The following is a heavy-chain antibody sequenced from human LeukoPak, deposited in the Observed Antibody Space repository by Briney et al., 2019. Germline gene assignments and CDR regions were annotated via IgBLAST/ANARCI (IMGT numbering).Heavy chain of an antibody. CDR1: GLTFSSYA. CDR3: ARDRRVLWFGESNYDAFDI. D-gene: IGHD3-10*01. J-gene: IGHJ3*02. Sequence: GGSLRLSCAASGLTFSSYAMSWVRQAPGKGLEWVSAISGSGGSTYYADSVKGRFTISRDNSKNTLYLQMNSLRAEDTAVYYCARDRRVLWFGESNYDAFDIWGQGTMVTVSS. CDR2: ISGSGGST. V-gene: IGHV3-23*01.